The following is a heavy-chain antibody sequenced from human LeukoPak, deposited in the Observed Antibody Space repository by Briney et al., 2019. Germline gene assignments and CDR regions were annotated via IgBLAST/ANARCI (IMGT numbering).Heavy chain of an antibody. V-gene: IGHV4-34*01. CDR3: ARGSVRVRGVKGYCYYYGMDV. D-gene: IGHD3-10*01. CDR2: INHSGST. Sequence: PSETLSLTCAVYGGSFSGYYWSWIRQPPGKGLEWIGEINHSGSTNYNPSLKSRVTISVDTSKNQFSLKLSSVTAADTAVYYCARGSVRVRGVKGYCYYYGMDVWGQGTTVTVSS. CDR1: GGSFSGYY. J-gene: IGHJ6*02.